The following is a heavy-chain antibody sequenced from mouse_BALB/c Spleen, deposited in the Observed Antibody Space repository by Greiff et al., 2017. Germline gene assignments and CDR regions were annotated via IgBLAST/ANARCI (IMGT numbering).Heavy chain of an antibody. V-gene: IGHV3-6*02. J-gene: IGHJ4*01. D-gene: IGHD2-1*01. CDR1: GYSITSGYY. CDR3: TRDHGNNYYAMDY. CDR2: LSYDGSN. Sequence: EVKLQESGPGLVKPSQSLSLSCSVTGYSITSGYYWNWIRQFPGNKLEWMSYLSYDGSNNYNPSLKNRIPITRDTSKNQFFLKLNSVTTEDTATYCCTRDHGNNYYAMDYWGQGTSVTVSS.